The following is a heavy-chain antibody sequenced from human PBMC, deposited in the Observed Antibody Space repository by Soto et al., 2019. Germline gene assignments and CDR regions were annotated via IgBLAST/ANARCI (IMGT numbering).Heavy chain of an antibody. CDR1: GFSLSDHG. V-gene: IGHV3-48*02. J-gene: IGHJ5*02. CDR3: ARQINWRDGGA. Sequence: GGSLRLSCAASGFSLSDHGVNWVRQAPGKGLEWISSVNRGASSLYYAESVKGRFTMPRDDAKNSVYLQMNSLRDEDTAVYYCARQINWRDGGAWGQGTLVTVSS. D-gene: IGHD3-16*01. CDR2: VNRGASSL.